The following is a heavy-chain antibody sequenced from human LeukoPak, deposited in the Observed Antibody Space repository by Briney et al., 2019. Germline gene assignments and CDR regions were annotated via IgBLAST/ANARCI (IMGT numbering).Heavy chain of an antibody. D-gene: IGHD3-10*02. CDR3: TTLLFGELCDY. Sequence: GGSLRLSCAASGFTFTNAWMSWVRQAPGKGLEWVGRIKIKTDGGPTDYAAPVTGRFTISRDDSKNTVHLQMNSLKTEDTAVYYCTTLLFGELCDYWGQGTLVTVSA. V-gene: IGHV3-15*01. CDR2: IKIKTDGGPT. J-gene: IGHJ4*02. CDR1: GFTFTNAW.